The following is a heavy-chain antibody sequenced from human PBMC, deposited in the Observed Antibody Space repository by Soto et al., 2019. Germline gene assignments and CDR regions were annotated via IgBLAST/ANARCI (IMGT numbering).Heavy chain of an antibody. J-gene: IGHJ3*01. CDR2: IDNDGTGS. V-gene: IGHV3-74*01. CDR1: GFTFRSYW. Sequence: EVQLAESGGASVQPGGSLRLSCAASGFTFRSYWMHWVHQAPGKGLVWVARIDNDGTGSIYADSVRGRFTISRDNAYNTVYLHMTSLRADDTAVYYCSRGGFHHGFDVWGQGTMVTVSS. D-gene: IGHD2-15*01. CDR3: SRGGFHHGFDV.